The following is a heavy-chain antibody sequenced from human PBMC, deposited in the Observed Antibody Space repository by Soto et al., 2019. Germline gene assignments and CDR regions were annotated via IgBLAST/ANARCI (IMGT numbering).Heavy chain of an antibody. V-gene: IGHV1-18*04. J-gene: IGHJ5*02. CDR2: INVDNGET. Sequence: QVQLVQSGAEVKKPGASVKVSCKASGYNFMRYGFTWVRQAPGQGLEWTGWINVDNGETKYPQKIQGRVTRTTDTSTSTVYMELRSLTSDDTAVYYCARWISGGYSDWFDPWGHGTLVTVSS. CDR3: ARWISGGYSDWFDP. D-gene: IGHD1-26*01. CDR1: GYNFMRYG.